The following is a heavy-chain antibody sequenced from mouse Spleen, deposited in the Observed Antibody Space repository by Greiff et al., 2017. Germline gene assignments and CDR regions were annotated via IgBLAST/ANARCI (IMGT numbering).Heavy chain of an antibody. D-gene: IGHD2-12*01. Sequence: QVQLQQSGAELVKPGASVKLSCKASGYTFTSYWMHWVKQRPGQGLEWIGMIHPNSGSTNYNEKFKSKATLTVDKSSSTAYMQLSSLTYEDSAVYYCARSYYSTSRGFDYWGQGTTLTVSS. CDR1: GYTFTSYW. J-gene: IGHJ2*01. CDR3: ARSYYSTSRGFDY. CDR2: IHPNSGST. V-gene: IGHV1-64*01.